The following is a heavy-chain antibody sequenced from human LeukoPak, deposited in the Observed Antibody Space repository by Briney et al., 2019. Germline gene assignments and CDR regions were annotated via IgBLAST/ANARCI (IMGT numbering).Heavy chain of an antibody. Sequence: GGSLRLSCAASGFTFSDYYMSWIRQAPGKGLEWVSYISSSNSYTNYADSVKGRFTISRDNAKNSLYLQMNSLRAEDTAVYYCARDFPFGDYLDYWGQGTLVTVSS. J-gene: IGHJ4*02. CDR3: ARDFPFGDYLDY. CDR2: ISSSNSYT. D-gene: IGHD3-3*01. CDR1: GFTFSDYY. V-gene: IGHV3-11*06.